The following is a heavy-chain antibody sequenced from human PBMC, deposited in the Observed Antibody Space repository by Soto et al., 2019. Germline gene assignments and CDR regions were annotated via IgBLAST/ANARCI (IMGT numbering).Heavy chain of an antibody. CDR2: INAGNGYT. D-gene: IGHD3-16*01. CDR3: ARDGGSGMDV. V-gene: IGHV1-3*03. Sequence: GASVKGTCTAAGHTFTIDSMQTLRQAPGPRLEWMGCINAGNGYTQHSQDFQGRVTITRDTSASTAYMELSSLTSEDMAVYYCARDGGSGMDVWGQGTTVTVSS. CDR1: GHTFTIDS. J-gene: IGHJ6*02.